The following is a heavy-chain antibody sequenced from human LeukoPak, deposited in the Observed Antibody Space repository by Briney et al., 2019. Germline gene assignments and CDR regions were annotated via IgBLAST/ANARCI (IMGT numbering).Heavy chain of an antibody. CDR3: ARDLNRYYGDYFLPFHGMNAFDI. Sequence: SETLSLTCTVSGGSISSSSYYWGWIRQPPGKGLEWIGSIYYSRSTYYNPSLKSRVTISVDTSKNQFSLKLSSVTAADTAVYYCARDLNRYYGDYFLPFHGMNAFDIWGQGTMVTVSS. CDR1: GGSISSSSYY. CDR2: IYYSRST. D-gene: IGHD4-17*01. V-gene: IGHV4-39*02. J-gene: IGHJ3*02.